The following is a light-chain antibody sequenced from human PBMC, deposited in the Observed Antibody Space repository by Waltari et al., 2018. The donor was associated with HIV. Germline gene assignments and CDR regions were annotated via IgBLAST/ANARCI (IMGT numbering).Light chain of an antibody. CDR1: AVPNHY. J-gene: IGLJ3*02. CDR2: KDS. V-gene: IGLV3-25*03. Sequence: SYELPQPPSVSVSPGQTARITCSGDAVPNHYAIWYQQKPGQPPVLMEYKDSQRPSGIPERFSGSTSGTTVTLTISGVQAEDEADYYCQSADISDYYLVLFGGGTKLTVL. CDR3: QSADISDYYLVL.